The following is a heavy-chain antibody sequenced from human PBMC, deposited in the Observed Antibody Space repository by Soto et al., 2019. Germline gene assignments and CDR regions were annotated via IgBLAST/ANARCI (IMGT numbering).Heavy chain of an antibody. V-gene: IGHV3-48*02. Sequence: EVQLVESGGGLVQPGGSLRLSCAASGFSFSTYSMNWVRQAPGKGLEWVSYISSRSYTIYYIDSVKGRFTISRDNAKSSLYLQMNSLRDEDTAVYYCARGGSSSDNGMDVWGQGTPGTVSS. CDR1: GFSFSTYS. CDR3: ARGGSSSDNGMDV. CDR2: ISSRSYTI. J-gene: IGHJ6*02. D-gene: IGHD6-6*01.